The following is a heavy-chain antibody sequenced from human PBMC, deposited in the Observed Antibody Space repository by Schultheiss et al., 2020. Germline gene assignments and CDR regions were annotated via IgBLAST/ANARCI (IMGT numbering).Heavy chain of an antibody. CDR3: ARMPPYSGSDY. Sequence: GGSLRLSCAASGFIFDDYAMHWVRQAPGKGLEWVSYIRSRSDIIYYAESVKGRFTISRDNAKNSLYLQMHSLRDEDTAVYYCARMPPYSGSDYWGQGTLVTVSS. V-gene: IGHV3-48*02. J-gene: IGHJ4*02. D-gene: IGHD6-13*01. CDR2: IRSRSDII. CDR1: GFIFDDYA.